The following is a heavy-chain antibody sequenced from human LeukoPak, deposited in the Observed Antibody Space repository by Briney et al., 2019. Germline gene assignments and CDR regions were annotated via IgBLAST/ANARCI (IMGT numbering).Heavy chain of an antibody. V-gene: IGHV3-23*01. Sequence: GGSLRLSCAASGFTFSSYAMSWVRQAPGKGLEWVSFISGSGGSTNYADSVRGRFTISRDNSKNTVYLQMNTLRAEDTALYYCAKHSDCSGSTCYKFDYWGQGSLVTASS. CDR3: AKHSDCSGSTCYKFDY. J-gene: IGHJ4*02. CDR1: GFTFSSYA. CDR2: ISGSGGST. D-gene: IGHD2-15*01.